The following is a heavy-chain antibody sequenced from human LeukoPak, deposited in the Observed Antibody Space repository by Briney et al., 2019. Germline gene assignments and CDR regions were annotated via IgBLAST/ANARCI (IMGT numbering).Heavy chain of an antibody. V-gene: IGHV3-23*01. CDR3: ARNGHMVRHNWFDP. Sequence: GGSLRLSCAASGFTFTSYSMSWVRQAPGKGLEWVSSISANGGSTYYADSVKGRFTISRDNSKNTTYLQMNSLRAEDTAVYYCARNGHMVRHNWFDPWGQGTMVTVSS. CDR1: GFTFTSYS. CDR2: ISANGGST. D-gene: IGHD3-10*01. J-gene: IGHJ5*02.